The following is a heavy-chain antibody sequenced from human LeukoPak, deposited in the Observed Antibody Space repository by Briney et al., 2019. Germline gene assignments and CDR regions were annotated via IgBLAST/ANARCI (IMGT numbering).Heavy chain of an antibody. V-gene: IGHV3-66*01. CDR2: IYSGGST. CDR1: GFSVSNNY. Sequence: PGGFLRLSCAASGFSVSNNYMSWVRQAPGKGLEWVSVIYSGGSTYYADSVKGRFTISRDNSKSTLYLQMNSLRAEDTAVYYCAREVDAFDIWGQGTMVTVSS. J-gene: IGHJ3*02. CDR3: AREVDAFDI.